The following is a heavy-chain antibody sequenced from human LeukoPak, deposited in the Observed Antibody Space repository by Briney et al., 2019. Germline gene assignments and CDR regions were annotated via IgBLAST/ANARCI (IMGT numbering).Heavy chain of an antibody. CDR3: SGSSWYGYFDY. CDR1: GFTVSSNY. Sequence: GGSLTLSCAASGFTVSSNYMSWVRQAPGKGLEWVSVIYSGGSTYYVDSVKGRFTISRDNSKNTLYLQMNSLRAEDSALYYCSGSSWYGYFDYWGQGTLVTVSS. J-gene: IGHJ4*02. V-gene: IGHV3-53*01. CDR2: IYSGGST. D-gene: IGHD6-13*01.